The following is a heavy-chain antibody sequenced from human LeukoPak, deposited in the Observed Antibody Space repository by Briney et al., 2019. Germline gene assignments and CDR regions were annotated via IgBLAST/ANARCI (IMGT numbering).Heavy chain of an antibody. Sequence: PSETLSLTCAVYGGSFSGYYWSWIRQPPGKGLEWIGEINHSGSTNYNPSLKSRVTISVDTSKNQFSLKLSSVTAADTAVYYCARGSVPSYYYMDVWGKGTTVTVSS. V-gene: IGHV4-34*01. J-gene: IGHJ6*03. CDR3: ARGSVPSYYYMDV. CDR2: INHSGST. CDR1: GGSFSGYY.